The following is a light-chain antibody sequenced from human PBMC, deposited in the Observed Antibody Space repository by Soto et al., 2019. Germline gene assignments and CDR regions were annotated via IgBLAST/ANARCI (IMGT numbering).Light chain of an antibody. J-gene: IGKJ4*01. CDR2: TVS. CDR1: QGISSH. CDR3: QQYFSSPLT. V-gene: IGKV1-8*01. Sequence: AIRMTQSPSSFSASTGDRATITCRASQGISSHLAWYHVKPGKAPRLLIYTVSYLESGVPSRLGGSGSVTDFTFTISSPQSEDVAVYYCQQYFSSPLTFGGGTKVEIK.